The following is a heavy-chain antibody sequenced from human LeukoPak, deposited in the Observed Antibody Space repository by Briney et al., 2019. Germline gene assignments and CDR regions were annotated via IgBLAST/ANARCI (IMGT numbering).Heavy chain of an antibody. CDR3: ARQAYSYEDIHRGVHFFDS. CDR1: GGSISTSSYY. V-gene: IGHV4-39*01. Sequence: SETLSLTCTVSGGSISTSSYYWGWIRQPPGKGLECIGRIYYSGSTYYNPSLKSRVTISVDTSKNQFSLRLSSVTASDTAVYYCARQAYSYEDIHRGVHFFDSWGQGTLVTVSS. J-gene: IGHJ4*02. CDR2: IYYSGST. D-gene: IGHD5-18*01.